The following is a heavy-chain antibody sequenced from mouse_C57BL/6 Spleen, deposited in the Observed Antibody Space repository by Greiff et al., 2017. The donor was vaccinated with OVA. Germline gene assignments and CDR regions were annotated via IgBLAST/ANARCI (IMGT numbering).Heavy chain of an antibody. V-gene: IGHV3-1*01. CDR2: ISYSGST. J-gene: IGHJ4*01. Sequence: VQLLQSGPGMVQPSQSLSLTCTVTGFSITSGYDWHWIRHFPGNKLEWTGYISYSGSTNYNPSLKSRISITHDTAQNHFFLKLHSVTSEDAATDNYERVNDDRGGGRDYWGQGTAVTVSA. D-gene: IGHD1-1*02. CDR1: GFSITSGYD. CDR3: ERVNDDRGGGRDY.